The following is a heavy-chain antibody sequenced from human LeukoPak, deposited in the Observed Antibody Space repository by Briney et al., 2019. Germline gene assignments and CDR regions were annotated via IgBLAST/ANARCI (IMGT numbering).Heavy chain of an antibody. J-gene: IGHJ4*02. D-gene: IGHD1-1*01. CDR2: IYTSGST. Sequence: PSETLSLTCTVSGGSISSGSYYWSWIRQPAGKGLEWIGRIYTSGSTNYNPSLKSRVTISVDTSKNQFSLKLSSVTAADTAFYFRVRGPSITSRNEFDYWGQGTLVTVSS. CDR1: GGSISSGSYY. V-gene: IGHV4-61*02. CDR3: VRGPSITSRNEFDY.